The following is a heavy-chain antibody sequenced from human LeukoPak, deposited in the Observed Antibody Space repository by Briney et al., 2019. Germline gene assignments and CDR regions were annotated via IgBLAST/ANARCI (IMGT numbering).Heavy chain of an antibody. CDR1: GGSISSYY. CDR2: IYYSGST. Sequence: ASETLSLTCTVSGGSISSYYWSWIRQPPGKGLEWIGYIYYSGSTNYKSSLKSRVTISVDTSKNQFSLKLSSVTAADTAVYYCAITDYDILTGYDSYFDYWGQGTLVTVSS. D-gene: IGHD3-9*01. J-gene: IGHJ4*02. V-gene: IGHV4-59*12. CDR3: AITDYDILTGYDSYFDY.